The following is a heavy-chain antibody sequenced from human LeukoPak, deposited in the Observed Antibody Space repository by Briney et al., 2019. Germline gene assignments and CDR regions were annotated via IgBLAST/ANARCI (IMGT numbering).Heavy chain of an antibody. D-gene: IGHD3-9*01. J-gene: IGHJ3*02. V-gene: IGHV1-18*01. Sequence: ASVKASCKASGYTFTNYDISWVRQAPGQGLEWMGWISPYNDNTDYAQKVQGRVTMTTDTSTNTAYMELRSLRSDDTAVYYCARQQGFEFDWDSSDAFDIWGQGTMVTVSS. CDR2: ISPYNDNT. CDR1: GYTFTNYD. CDR3: ARQQGFEFDWDSSDAFDI.